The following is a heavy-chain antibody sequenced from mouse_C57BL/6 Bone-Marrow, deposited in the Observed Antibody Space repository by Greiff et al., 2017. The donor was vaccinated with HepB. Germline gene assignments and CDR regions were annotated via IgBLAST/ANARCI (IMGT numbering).Heavy chain of an antibody. D-gene: IGHD1-2*01. V-gene: IGHV1-50*01. CDR2: IDPSDSYT. CDR1: GYTFTSYW. Sequence: VQLQQPGAELVKPGASVKLSCKASGYTFTSYWMQWVKQRPGQGLEWIGEIDPSDSYTNYNQKFKGKATLTVDTSSSTAYMQLSSLTSEDSAVYYCAREGITTALYYFDYWGQGTTLTVSS. J-gene: IGHJ2*01. CDR3: AREGITTALYYFDY.